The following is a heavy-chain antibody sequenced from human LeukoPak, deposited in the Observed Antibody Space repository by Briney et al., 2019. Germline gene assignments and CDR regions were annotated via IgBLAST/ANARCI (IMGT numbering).Heavy chain of an antibody. D-gene: IGHD3-10*01. V-gene: IGHV4-59*01. CDR3: AISGLGFGEFRGLDY. CDR1: GGSISSYY. CDR2: IYYSGST. Sequence: SETLSLTCTVSGGSISSYYWSWIRQPPGKGLEWIGYIYYSGSTNYNPSLKSRVTISVDTSKNQFSLKVSSVTAADTAVYYCAISGLGFGEFRGLDYWGQGTLVTVSS. J-gene: IGHJ4*02.